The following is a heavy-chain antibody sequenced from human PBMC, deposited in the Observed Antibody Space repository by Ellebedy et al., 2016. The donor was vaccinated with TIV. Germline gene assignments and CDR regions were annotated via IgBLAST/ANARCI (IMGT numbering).Heavy chain of an antibody. D-gene: IGHD3-3*01. CDR1: GYSFTTYW. CDR2: IDPSDSET. V-gene: IGHV5-10-1*01. CDR3: AQLGGSFWAL. Sequence: KVSCKASGYSFTTYWIIWVRQMPGKGQEYMGRIDPSDSETTYSPPFQGHVTLAADKTSSTAYLQWSSLDVSDTAMYYCAQLGGSFWALWGQGTLVTVSS. J-gene: IGHJ4*02.